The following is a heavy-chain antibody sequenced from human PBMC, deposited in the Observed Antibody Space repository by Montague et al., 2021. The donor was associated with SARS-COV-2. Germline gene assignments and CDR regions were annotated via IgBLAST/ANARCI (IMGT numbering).Heavy chain of an antibody. Sequence: PALVKPTQTLTLTCTFSGFSLSTSGMCVSWIRQPPGKALEWLALSDWDDDKYYSTSLKTRLTISKDTSKNQVVLTMTSMDPVDTATYYCARSHYDILTGYYTVFDYWGQGTLVTVSS. CDR3: ARSHYDILTGYYTVFDY. J-gene: IGHJ4*02. D-gene: IGHD3-9*01. CDR2: SDWDDDK. CDR1: GFSLSTSGMC. V-gene: IGHV2-70*01.